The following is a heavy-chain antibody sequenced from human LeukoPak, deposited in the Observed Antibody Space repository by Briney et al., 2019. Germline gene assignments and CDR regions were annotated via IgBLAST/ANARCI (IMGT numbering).Heavy chain of an antibody. Sequence: GGSLRLSCAASGFTFNSYSMNWVRQAPGKGLEWVSAMSGRGNSTFYADSVKGRFTISKDNSKNTLYLQMNSLRAEDTAVYYCAKGTAGSGYDAFHVWGQGTMVTVSS. CDR3: AKGTAGSGYDAFHV. J-gene: IGHJ3*01. CDR2: MSGRGNST. CDR1: GFTFNSYS. D-gene: IGHD3-22*01. V-gene: IGHV3-23*01.